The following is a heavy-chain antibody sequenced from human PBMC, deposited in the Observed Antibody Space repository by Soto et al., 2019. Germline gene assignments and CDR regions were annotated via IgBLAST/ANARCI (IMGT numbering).Heavy chain of an antibody. J-gene: IGHJ6*03. CDR1: GGSFSGYY. CDR3: ARRPAYCISTTCYDYHNYYMDV. Sequence: PSETLSLTCAVYGGSFSGYYWSWIRQPPGKGLEWIGEINHSGSTNYNPSLKSRVTISVDTSKNQFSLKLSSVTAADMAVYYCARRPAYCISTTCYDYHNYYMDVWGTGTTVTV. D-gene: IGHD2-2*01. CDR2: INHSGST. V-gene: IGHV4-34*01.